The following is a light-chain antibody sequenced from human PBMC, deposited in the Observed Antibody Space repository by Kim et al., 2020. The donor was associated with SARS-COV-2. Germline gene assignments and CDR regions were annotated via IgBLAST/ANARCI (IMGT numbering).Light chain of an antibody. J-gene: IGLJ3*02. CDR1: KLGDRY. CDR2: QDR. V-gene: IGLV3-1*01. Sequence: SYELTQPPSVSVSPGQTASITCSGDKLGDRYTCWYQQKPGQSPVLVIYQDRRRSSGIPERFSGPNSGNTATLTISGTQAMDEADYYCQVWDSSTWVFGGG. CDR3: QVWDSSTWV.